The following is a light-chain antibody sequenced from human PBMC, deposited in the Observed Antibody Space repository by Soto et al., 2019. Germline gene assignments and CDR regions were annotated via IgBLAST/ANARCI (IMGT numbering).Light chain of an antibody. Sequence: DIVMTQSPGSLTVSLGERATINCKASQPVLRSSNNKNHLAWYQQKPTQSPKMLISWASTRESGVPDRFSGSGSGTEFTLTISSLQAEDAAVYYCQQYYDVPVTFGQGTRLEIK. CDR1: QPVLRSSNNKNH. V-gene: IGKV4-1*01. CDR2: WAS. J-gene: IGKJ5*01. CDR3: QQYYDVPVT.